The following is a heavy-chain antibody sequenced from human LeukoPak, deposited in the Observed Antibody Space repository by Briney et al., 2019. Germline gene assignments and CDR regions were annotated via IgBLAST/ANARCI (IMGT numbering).Heavy chain of an antibody. J-gene: IGHJ4*02. Sequence: PSQTLSLTCTLSGRSLSSGDSYWSWLRQPPGKGLEWFGYTYYSGGTYYNPYLKSRVTLSVDTSKNQSSLKLSSVTAADTAVYYCARFYYDSSGYYPDYFDYWGQGTLVTVSS. CDR1: GRSLSSGDSY. V-gene: IGHV4-30-4*01. D-gene: IGHD3-22*01. CDR2: TYYSGGT. CDR3: ARFYYDSSGYYPDYFDY.